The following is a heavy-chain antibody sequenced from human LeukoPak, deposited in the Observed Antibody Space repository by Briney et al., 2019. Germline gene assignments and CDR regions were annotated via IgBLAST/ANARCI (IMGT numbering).Heavy chain of an antibody. V-gene: IGHV3-11*04. CDR2: ISSGSTTI. CDR1: GFTFSDHY. Sequence: PGGSLRLSCAASGFTFSDHYMDWVRQAPGKGLEWVSYISSGSTTIYYADSVKGRFTISRDNAKNSLYLQMNSLRAEDTAVYYCAREVYYYDSSGFYYSGGFGYWGQGTLLTVSS. D-gene: IGHD3-22*01. J-gene: IGHJ4*02. CDR3: AREVYYYDSSGFYYSGGFGY.